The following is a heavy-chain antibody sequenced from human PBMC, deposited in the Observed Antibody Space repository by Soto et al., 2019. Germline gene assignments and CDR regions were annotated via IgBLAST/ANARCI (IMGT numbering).Heavy chain of an antibody. CDR1: GYSFTSYW. V-gene: IGHV5-51*01. CDR3: ARSPRRVTIFGVVIIDPFDS. J-gene: IGHJ4*02. CDR2: IYPGDSDT. D-gene: IGHD3-3*01. Sequence: PGESLKISCKGSGYSFTSYWIGWVRQMPGKGLEWMGIIYPGDSDTRYSPSFQGQVTISADKSISTAYLQWSSLKASDTAMYYCARSPRRVTIFGVVIIDPFDSWGQGTQVTVSS.